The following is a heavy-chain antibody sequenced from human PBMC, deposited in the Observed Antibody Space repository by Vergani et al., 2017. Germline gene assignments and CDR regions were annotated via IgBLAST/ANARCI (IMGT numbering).Heavy chain of an antibody. D-gene: IGHD6-25*01. CDR3: ATSSIAAALYYFDY. V-gene: IGHV4-39*01. Sequence: QLQLQESGPGLVKPSETLSLTCTVSGGSISSSSYYWGWIRQPPGKGLEWIGSIYYSGSTYYNPSRKSRVTISVDTSKNQFSLKLSSVTAADTAVYYCATSSIAAALYYFDYWGQGTLVTVSS. CDR2: IYYSGST. J-gene: IGHJ4*02. CDR1: GGSISSSSYY.